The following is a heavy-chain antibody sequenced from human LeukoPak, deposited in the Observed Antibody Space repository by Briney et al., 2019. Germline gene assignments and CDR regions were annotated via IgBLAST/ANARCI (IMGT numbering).Heavy chain of an antibody. CDR3: AKGLFRYDYVWGSYPLSDAFDI. V-gene: IGHV3-9*01. Sequence: GRSLRLSCAASGFTFDDYAMHWVRQAPGKGLEWVSGISWNSGSIDYADSVKGRFTISRDNAKNSLYLQMNSLRAEDTALYYCAKGLFRYDYVWGSYPLSDAFDIWGQGTMVTVSS. D-gene: IGHD3-16*01. CDR2: ISWNSGSI. J-gene: IGHJ3*02. CDR1: GFTFDDYA.